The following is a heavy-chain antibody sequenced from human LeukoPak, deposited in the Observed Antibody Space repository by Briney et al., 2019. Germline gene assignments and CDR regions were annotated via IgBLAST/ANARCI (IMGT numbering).Heavy chain of an antibody. CDR3: AREGRVGAIVSFFN. J-gene: IGHJ4*02. D-gene: IGHD1-26*01. V-gene: IGHV4-4*07. CDR1: GGSISSYY. Sequence: PSETLSLTCTVSGGSISSYYWSWIRRPAGKGLEWIGRIYTSGSTNYNPSLKSRVTMSVDTSKNQFSLKLSSVTAADTAVYYCAREGRVGAIVSFFNWGQGTLVTVSS. CDR2: IYTSGST.